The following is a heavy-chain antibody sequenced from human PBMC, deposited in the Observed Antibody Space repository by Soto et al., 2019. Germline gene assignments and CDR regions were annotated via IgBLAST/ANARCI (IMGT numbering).Heavy chain of an antibody. D-gene: IGHD3-22*01. CDR2: IYYSGST. V-gene: IGHV4-39*01. CDR3: ARLTMIVVVITTSTDAFDI. J-gene: IGHJ3*02. CDR1: GGSISSSSYY. Sequence: PSETLSLTCTVSGGSISSSSYYWGWIRQPPGKGLECIWSIYYSGSTYYNPSLKSRVTISVDTSKNQFSLKLSSVTAADTAVYYCARLTMIVVVITTSTDAFDIWGQGTMVTVSS.